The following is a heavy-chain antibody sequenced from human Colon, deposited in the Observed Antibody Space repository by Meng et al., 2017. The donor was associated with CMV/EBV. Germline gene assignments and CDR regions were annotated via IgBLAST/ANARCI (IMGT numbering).Heavy chain of an antibody. D-gene: IGHD5-24*01. CDR3: ARAPTRRYYFDY. V-gene: IGHV3-23*01. Sequence: SCAASGFSITDYAIDWVRQSPGKGLEWVSVISADAFFKFYAESVKGRFTIGRDISKNTVYLQADRLRAEDTALYFCARAPTRRYYFDYWGQGSLVTVFS. CDR1: GFSITDYA. J-gene: IGHJ4*02. CDR2: ISADAFFK.